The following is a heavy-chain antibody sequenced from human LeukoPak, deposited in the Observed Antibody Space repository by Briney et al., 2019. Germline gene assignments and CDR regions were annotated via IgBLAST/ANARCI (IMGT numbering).Heavy chain of an antibody. D-gene: IGHD5-18*01. CDR2: IYYSGST. V-gene: IGHV4-39*07. CDR3: ARDRGYSYGYVYYYYYMEV. J-gene: IGHJ6*03. Sequence: PSETLSLTCTVSGGSISSSSYYWGWIRQPPGKGLEWIGSIYYSGSTYYNPSLKSRVTISVDTSKNQFSLKLSSVTAADTAVYYCARDRGYSYGYVYYYYYMEVWGKGTTVTVSS. CDR1: GGSISSSSYY.